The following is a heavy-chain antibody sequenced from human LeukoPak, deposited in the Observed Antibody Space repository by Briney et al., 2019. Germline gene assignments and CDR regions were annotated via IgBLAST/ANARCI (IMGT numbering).Heavy chain of an antibody. CDR3: ASPRGCGSSRCNNFDY. CDR1: GFTFGGFS. CDR2: MNEYGSEI. J-gene: IGHJ4*02. D-gene: IGHD2-2*01. Sequence: PGGSLRLSCAVSGFTFGGFSMSWVRQAPRKGLERVAKMNEYGSEIFYVDSVKGRFTISRDNAKNSLYLQMNRLRAEDTAVYYCASPRGCGSSRCNNFDYWGQGTLVTVSS. V-gene: IGHV3-7*02.